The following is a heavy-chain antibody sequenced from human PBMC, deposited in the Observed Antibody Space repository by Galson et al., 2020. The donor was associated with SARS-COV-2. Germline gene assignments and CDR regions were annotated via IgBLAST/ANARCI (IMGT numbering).Heavy chain of an antibody. V-gene: IGHV1-18*04. D-gene: IGHD1-26*01. CDR3: ARGQVIFSAEPNRIDY. Sequence: GESLKISCKASGYDFTTYGITWVRQAPGQGLEWMGWISTYNGHANYPRNIHDRVTLTMDTSTTTAYMELTSLTSDDTAIYYCARGQVIFSAEPNRIDYWGQGTQVTVSS. CDR1: GYDFTTYG. CDR2: ISTYNGHA. J-gene: IGHJ4*02.